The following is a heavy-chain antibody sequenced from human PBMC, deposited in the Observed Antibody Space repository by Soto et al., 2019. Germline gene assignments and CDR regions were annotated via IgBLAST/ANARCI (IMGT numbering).Heavy chain of an antibody. Sequence: QAQLVQSGAEVKKPGASVKVSCKASGYSFTTPAIRWVRQDPGQGLAWMGWINPYTGNTNPAEKVKGRVTMTTDTSTSTAYMEMRSLRSDDTAVYYCARGVAGWRIGGSATFFDYWGQGTLVTVSS. V-gene: IGHV1-18*01. CDR3: ARGVAGWRIGGSATFFDY. CDR2: INPYTGNT. D-gene: IGHD3-3*01. CDR1: GYSFTTPA. J-gene: IGHJ4*02.